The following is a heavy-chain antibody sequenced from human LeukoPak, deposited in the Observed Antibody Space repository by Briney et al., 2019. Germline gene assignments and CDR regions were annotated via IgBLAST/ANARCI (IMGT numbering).Heavy chain of an antibody. V-gene: IGHV3-30-3*01. CDR1: GFTFSSYA. CDR3: ARLSHFDY. J-gene: IGHJ4*02. D-gene: IGHD3-16*02. Sequence: GGSLRLSCAASGFTFSSYAMHWVRQALGKGLEWVAVISYDGSNKYYADSVKGRFTISRDNSKNTLYLQMNSLRAEDTAVYYCARLSHFDYWGQGTLVTVSS. CDR2: ISYDGSNK.